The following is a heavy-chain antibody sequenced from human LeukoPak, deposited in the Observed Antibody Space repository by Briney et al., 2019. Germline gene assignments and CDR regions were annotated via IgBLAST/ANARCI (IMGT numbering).Heavy chain of an antibody. CDR1: GYTFSNYG. Sequence: ASVKVSCKASGYTFSNYGISWVRQAPGLGLEWMGWTSYNGNTNYAQKFQDRVTMTTDTSTTTAYMELRSLESDDTAVYYCARHSGSGWQALGFWGQGTLVTVSS. D-gene: IGHD6-19*01. CDR3: ARHSGSGWQALGF. V-gene: IGHV1-18*04. J-gene: IGHJ4*02. CDR2: TSYNGNT.